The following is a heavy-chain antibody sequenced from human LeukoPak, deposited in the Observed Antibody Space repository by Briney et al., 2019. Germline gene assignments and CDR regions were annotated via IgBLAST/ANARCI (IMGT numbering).Heavy chain of an antibody. CDR3: ARGTTYGTY. J-gene: IGHJ4*02. Sequence: ASVKVSCKASGYTLTSYGMNWVRQAPGQGLEWMGWINTNTRNPTYAQDFTGRLVFSMDTSVSTAYLQIISLKAEDTAVYYCARGTTYGTYWGQGTPVTVSS. CDR1: GYTLTSYG. D-gene: IGHD1-7*01. CDR2: INTNTRNP. V-gene: IGHV7-4-1*02.